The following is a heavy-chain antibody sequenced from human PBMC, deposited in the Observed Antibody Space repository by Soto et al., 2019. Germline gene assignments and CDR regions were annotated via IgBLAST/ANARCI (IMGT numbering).Heavy chain of an antibody. Sequence: SETLSLTCAVSGGSISSGGYYWSWIRQHPGKGLEWIGYIYYSGSTYYNPSLKSRVTISVDTSKNQFSLKLSSVTAADTAVYYCARWVGATSFDYWGQGTLVTVSS. J-gene: IGHJ4*02. CDR3: ARWVGATSFDY. CDR1: GGSISSGGYY. CDR2: IYYSGST. V-gene: IGHV4-31*11. D-gene: IGHD1-26*01.